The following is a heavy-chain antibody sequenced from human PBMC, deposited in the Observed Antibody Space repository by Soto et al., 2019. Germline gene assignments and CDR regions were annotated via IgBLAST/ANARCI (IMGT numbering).Heavy chain of an antibody. D-gene: IGHD3-22*01. J-gene: IGHJ4*02. Sequence: GGSLRLSCAASGFTFSSYAMHWVRQAPGKGLEWVAVISYDGSNKYYADSVKGRFTISRDNSKNTLYLQMNSLRAEDTAVYYCARDYAVDYYDSSGYYPHYYFDYWGQGTLVTVSS. CDR3: ARDYAVDYYDSSGYYPHYYFDY. CDR2: ISYDGSNK. CDR1: GFTFSSYA. V-gene: IGHV3-30-3*01.